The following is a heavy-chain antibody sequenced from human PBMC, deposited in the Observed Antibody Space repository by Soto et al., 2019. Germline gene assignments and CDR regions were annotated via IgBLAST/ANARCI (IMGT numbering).Heavy chain of an antibody. CDR3: ARGSPTYGSGSYFSYYFDY. CDR2: IYYSGST. CDR1: GGSISSGGYY. D-gene: IGHD3-10*01. J-gene: IGHJ4*02. V-gene: IGHV4-31*03. Sequence: QVQLQESGPGLVKPSQTLSLTCTVSGGSISSGGYYWSWIRQHPGKGLEWIGYIYYSGSTYYNPSLKSRVTISVDTSKNQSSLKLSSVTAADTAVYYCARGSPTYGSGSYFSYYFDYWGQGTLVTVSS.